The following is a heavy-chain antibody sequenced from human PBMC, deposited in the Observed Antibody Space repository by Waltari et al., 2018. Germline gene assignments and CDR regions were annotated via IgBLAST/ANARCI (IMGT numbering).Heavy chain of an antibody. CDR3: ARSSGGSSWANYFDY. CDR2: IYYSGST. J-gene: IGHJ4*02. CDR1: GGSISSSIHY. Sequence: QLQLQESGPGLVKPSETMSLTCTVSGGSISSSIHYGGWIRQPPGKGREWIVRIYYSGSTYFPPSLKSRVTMSVDTSKNQFSLKLRSVTAADTAVYYCARSSGGSSWANYFDYWGQGTLVTVSS. V-gene: IGHV4-39*07. D-gene: IGHD6-13*01.